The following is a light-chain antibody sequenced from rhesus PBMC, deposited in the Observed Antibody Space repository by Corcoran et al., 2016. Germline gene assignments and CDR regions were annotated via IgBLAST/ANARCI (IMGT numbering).Light chain of an antibody. V-gene: IGKV1-44*03. J-gene: IGKJ1*01. Sequence: DIQMTQSPSSLSASVGDRVTTTCRASQTIRSYLAWYPQKPGKVPKLLIYAASTLQSGVPSWVSGGGSGTTFTLTIGSLQPKAFATYYCQQHNSPPPAFDQGTKVEIK. CDR3: QQHNSPPPA. CDR1: QTIRSY. CDR2: AAS.